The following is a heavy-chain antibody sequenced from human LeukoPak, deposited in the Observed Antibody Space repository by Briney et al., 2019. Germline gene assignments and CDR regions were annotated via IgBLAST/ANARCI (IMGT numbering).Heavy chain of an antibody. CDR3: ARGDSAYFDY. Sequence: GESLKISCKGSGYTFANYWIGWVRQMPGKGLEWMGIIYPADSDTRYSPSFQGQVTISADKSISTAYLQWSSLKASDTAMYYCARGDSAYFDYWGQGSLVTVSS. CDR2: IYPADSDT. V-gene: IGHV5-51*01. CDR1: GYTFANYW. D-gene: IGHD3-22*01. J-gene: IGHJ4*02.